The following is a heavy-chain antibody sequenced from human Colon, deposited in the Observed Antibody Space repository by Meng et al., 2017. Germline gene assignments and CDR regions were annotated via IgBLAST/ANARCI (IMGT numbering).Heavy chain of an antibody. CDR3: ARDSSGGPGSFAL. J-gene: IGHJ4*02. V-gene: IGHV4-39*07. D-gene: IGHD1-26*01. CDR2: IYYSGST. CDR1: GGSISGRNYY. Sequence: SETLSLTCTVSGGSISGRNYYWGWIRQSPGKGLEWIGSIYYSGSTYYAPSLKSRVTISVDTSKSQFSLSLRSVSASDTAVYHCARDSSGGPGSFALWGQGTLVTVSS.